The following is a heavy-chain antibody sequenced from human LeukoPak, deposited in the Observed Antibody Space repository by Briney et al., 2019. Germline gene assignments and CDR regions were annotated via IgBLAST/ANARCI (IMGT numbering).Heavy chain of an antibody. CDR1: GGTFSRYA. D-gene: IGHD4-23*01. CDR2: IIPIFGTA. J-gene: IGHJ3*02. CDR3: ANYYGGNSGPSHAFDI. V-gene: IGHV1-69*05. Sequence: SVKVSCKASGGTFSRYAIIWVPQAPGQGLEGMGRIIPIFGTANYAQKFQGRVTITTDESTSTAYMELSSLRSEDTAVYYCANYYGGNSGPSHAFDICGQETMVTVSS.